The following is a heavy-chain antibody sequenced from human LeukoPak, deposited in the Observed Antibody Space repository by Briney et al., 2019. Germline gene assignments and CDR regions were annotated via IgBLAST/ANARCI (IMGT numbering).Heavy chain of an antibody. CDR2: ISAYNGDT. CDR1: GYTFTSYG. J-gene: IGHJ5*02. Sequence: ASVKVFCKASGYTFTSYGISWVRQAPGQGLEWMGWISAYNGDTNYAQKLQGRVTMTTDTSTSTAYMELRSLRSDDTAVYYCARDAYGSGSYYWFDPWGQGTLVTVSS. CDR3: ARDAYGSGSYYWFDP. V-gene: IGHV1-18*01. D-gene: IGHD3-10*01.